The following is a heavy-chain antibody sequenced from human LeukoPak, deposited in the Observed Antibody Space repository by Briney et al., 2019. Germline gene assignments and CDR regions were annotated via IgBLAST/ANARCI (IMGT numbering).Heavy chain of an antibody. CDR3: AREEGDCDTVRCYESFDV. J-gene: IGHJ3*01. V-gene: IGHV4-59*01. CDR1: GGSFGRYY. D-gene: IGHD2-2*01. CDR2: IYYTGST. Sequence: KSSETLSLTCTVSGGSFGRYYWSWIRQSPGKGLEWLGYIYYTGSTSYNPSLESRITISLDTARNQFSLRLTSVTTADTAVYYCAREEGDCDTVRCYESFDVWGPGTMVAVSS.